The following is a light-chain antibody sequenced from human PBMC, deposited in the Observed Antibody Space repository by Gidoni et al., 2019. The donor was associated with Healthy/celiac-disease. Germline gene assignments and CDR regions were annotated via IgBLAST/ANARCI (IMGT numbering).Light chain of an antibody. CDR2: KDN. V-gene: IGLV3-25*03. CDR3: QSADGSDTPNWV. CDR1: ALPKHY. Sequence: SYELTQPPSVSVSPGPTARITCSGDALPKHYAYWYQQKPGQAPLLVIYKDNEKPSGIPERFSGSSSGTTVTLTIRVVQAEDEADYYCQSADGSDTPNWVFGGGTKLTVL. J-gene: IGLJ3*02.